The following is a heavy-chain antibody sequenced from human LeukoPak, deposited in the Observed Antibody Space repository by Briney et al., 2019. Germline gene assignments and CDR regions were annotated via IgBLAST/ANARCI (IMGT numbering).Heavy chain of an antibody. CDR1: GYTFTSYY. Sequence: ASVKVSCKASGYTFTSYYMHWVRQAPGQGLEWMGIINPSGGSTSYAQKFQGRVTMTRDTSTSTAYMELSSLRSEDTAVYYCAREILQYYDILTGYYSSYDAFDIWGQGTMVTVSS. J-gene: IGHJ3*02. V-gene: IGHV1-46*01. CDR2: INPSGGST. D-gene: IGHD3-9*01. CDR3: AREILQYYDILTGYYSSYDAFDI.